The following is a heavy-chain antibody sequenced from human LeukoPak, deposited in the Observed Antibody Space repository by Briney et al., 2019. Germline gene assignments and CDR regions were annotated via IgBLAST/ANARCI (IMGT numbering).Heavy chain of an antibody. CDR1: GGSLSSGDYY. J-gene: IGHJ5*02. CDR2: IYYSGST. D-gene: IGHD3-16*01. CDR3: ARELKGDYVWGSSNWFDP. V-gene: IGHV4-30-4*01. Sequence: SETQSLTCTVSGGSLSSGDYYWSWIRQPPGKGLEWIGYIYYSGSTYYNPSLKSRVTISVDTSKNQFSLKLSSVTAADTAVYYCARELKGDYVWGSSNWFDPWGQGTLVTVSS.